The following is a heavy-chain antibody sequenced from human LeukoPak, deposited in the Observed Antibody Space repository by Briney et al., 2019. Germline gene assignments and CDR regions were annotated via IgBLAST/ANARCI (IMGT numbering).Heavy chain of an antibody. D-gene: IGHD2-21*02. CDR3: AKDRTYCGGDCYLSSIFDY. CDR1: GFTFSSYA. J-gene: IGHJ4*02. Sequence: GGSLRLSCAASGFTFSSYAMSWVRQAPGKGLEWVSAISGSGGSTYYADSVKGGFTISRDNSKNTLYLQMNSLRAEDTAVYYCAKDRTYCGGDCYLSSIFDYWGQGTLVTVSS. V-gene: IGHV3-23*01. CDR2: ISGSGGST.